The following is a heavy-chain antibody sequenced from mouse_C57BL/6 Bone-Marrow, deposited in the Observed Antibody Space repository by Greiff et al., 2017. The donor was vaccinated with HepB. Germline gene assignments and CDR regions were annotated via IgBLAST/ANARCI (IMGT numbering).Heavy chain of an antibody. CDR2: IYPGSGNT. J-gene: IGHJ2*01. D-gene: IGHD1-1*01. V-gene: IGHV1-76*01. Sequence: QVQLQQSGAELVRPGASVKLSCKASGYTFTDYYINWVKQRPGQGLEWIARIYPGSGNTFYNEKFKGKATLTAEKSSSTAYMQLNSLTSEDSAVYFYASLRMVTTVVAGDYWGQGTTLTVSS. CDR1: GYTFTDYY. CDR3: ASLRMVTTVVAGDY.